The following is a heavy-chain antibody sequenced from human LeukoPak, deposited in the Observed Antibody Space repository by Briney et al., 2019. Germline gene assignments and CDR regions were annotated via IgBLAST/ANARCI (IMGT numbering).Heavy chain of an antibody. J-gene: IGHJ3*02. D-gene: IGHD4-17*01. Sequence: GESLKISCKGSGYSFTSYWIGWVRQMPGKGLEWMGIIYPGDSDTRYSPSFQGQVTISADKSISTAYLQWSSLKASDTAMYYCARTNDYDDYVDAFDIWGQGTMVTVSS. CDR2: IYPGDSDT. CDR1: GYSFTSYW. CDR3: ARTNDYDDYVDAFDI. V-gene: IGHV5-51*01.